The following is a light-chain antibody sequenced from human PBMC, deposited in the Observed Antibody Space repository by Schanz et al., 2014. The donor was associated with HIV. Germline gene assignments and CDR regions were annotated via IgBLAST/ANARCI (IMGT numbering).Light chain of an antibody. V-gene: IGLV2-14*03. CDR2: DVS. J-gene: IGLJ3*02. CDR3: AGWDDSLNVWV. CDR1: SSDVGVYNY. Sequence: QSALTQPASVSGSPGQSITISCTGTSSDVGVYNYVSWYQQHPGKAPKVMIYDVSNRPSGVSNRFSGSGSGTSASLAISGLRSEDEADYYCAGWDDSLNVWVFGGGTKLTVL.